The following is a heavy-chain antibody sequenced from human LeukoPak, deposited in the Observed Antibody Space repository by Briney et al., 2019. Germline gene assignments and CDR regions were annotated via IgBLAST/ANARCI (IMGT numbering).Heavy chain of an antibody. Sequence: SETLSLTCTVSGGSISSHYWSWLRQPPGKGREWIGYIYYSGSTNYNPSLQSRVTISEDTSKNQFSLKLSSVTAADTAVYYCARAEVATVVTYDYWGQGTLVTVSS. J-gene: IGHJ4*02. CDR1: GGSISSHY. V-gene: IGHV4-59*11. D-gene: IGHD4-23*01. CDR2: IYYSGST. CDR3: ARAEVATVVTYDY.